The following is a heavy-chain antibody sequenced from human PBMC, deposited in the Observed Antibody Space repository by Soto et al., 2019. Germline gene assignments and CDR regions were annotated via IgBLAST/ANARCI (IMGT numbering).Heavy chain of an antibody. V-gene: IGHV3-9*01. J-gene: IGHJ2*01. Sequence: GGSLRLSCAASGFTFDDYAMHWVRQAPGKGLEWVSGISWNSGSIGYADSVKGRFTISRDNAKNSLYLQMNSLRAEDTALYYCAKDMQQLVLRSGYFDLWGRGTLVTVSS. CDR3: AKDMQQLVLRSGYFDL. D-gene: IGHD6-13*01. CDR1: GFTFDDYA. CDR2: ISWNSGSI.